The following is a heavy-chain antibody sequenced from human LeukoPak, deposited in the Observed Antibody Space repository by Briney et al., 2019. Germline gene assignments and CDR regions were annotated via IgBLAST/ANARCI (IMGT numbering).Heavy chain of an antibody. CDR2: IKQDGSEK. J-gene: IGHJ4*02. CDR3: AKGEHDTYSLSFDS. V-gene: IGHV3-7*03. CDR1: GFTFSSYW. Sequence: GRSLRLSCAASGFTFSSYWMSWVRQAPGKGLEWVANIKQDGSEKYYVDSVKGRFTISRDNAKNSLYLQMNSLRAEDTAVYYCAKGEHDTYSLSFDSWGQGTLVTVSS. D-gene: IGHD2-15*01.